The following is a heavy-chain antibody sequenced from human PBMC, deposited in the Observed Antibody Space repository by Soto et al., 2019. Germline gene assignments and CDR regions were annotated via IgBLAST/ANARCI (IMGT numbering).Heavy chain of an antibody. D-gene: IGHD3-10*01. J-gene: IGHJ5*02. V-gene: IGHV1-8*01. CDR1: GFSFSTND. CDR3: AREVVDGSSLWLDP. CDR2: MNANVDAT. Sequence: QEQLVQSGAEVKKPGASVKVSCKASGFSFSTNDINWVRQAPGQGLQWMGWMNANVDATDSPQEFKGRVTMTWNASISTAYMELSILKSDDMAVYYCAREVVDGSSLWLDPWGQGTLVTVSS.